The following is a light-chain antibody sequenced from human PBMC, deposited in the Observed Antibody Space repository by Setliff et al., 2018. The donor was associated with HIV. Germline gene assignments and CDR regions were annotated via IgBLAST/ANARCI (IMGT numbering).Light chain of an antibody. CDR2: RNN. J-gene: IGLJ2*01. Sequence: QSVLTQPPSVSATPGQTATMSCSGSSSNNGNNYVYWYQQLPGMAPKLLIYRNNQRPSDVPERFSGSKSGTSASLAISGLRSEDEADYYCAAWDDLSSPDGQFGGGTKVTVL. CDR1: SSNNGNNY. CDR3: AAWDDLSSPDGQ. V-gene: IGLV1-47*01.